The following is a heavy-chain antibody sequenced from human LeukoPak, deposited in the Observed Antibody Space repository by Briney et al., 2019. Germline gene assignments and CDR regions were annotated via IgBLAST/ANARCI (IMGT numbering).Heavy chain of an antibody. D-gene: IGHD2-15*01. V-gene: IGHV1-18*01. CDR2: ISDYNGDT. Sequence: GASVKVSCKASGYTLTSFSVSWVRQAPGQGLEWMGWISDYNGDTNYAQKLQGRVTMTTDTSTNTAYMELRSLRSDDTAVYYCARGDCSGGSCFLPEYFQHWGQGTLVTVSS. CDR1: GYTLTSFS. CDR3: ARGDCSGGSCFLPEYFQH. J-gene: IGHJ1*01.